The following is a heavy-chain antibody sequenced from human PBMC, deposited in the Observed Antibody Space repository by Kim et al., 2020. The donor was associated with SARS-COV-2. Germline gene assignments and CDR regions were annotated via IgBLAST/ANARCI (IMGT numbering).Heavy chain of an antibody. D-gene: IGHD3-10*01. CDR2: IKQDGSEK. CDR3: ARANSRGGTDYYYYGMDV. CDR1: GFTFSSYW. J-gene: IGHJ6*02. V-gene: IGHV3-7*04. Sequence: GGSLRLSCAASGFTFSSYWMSWVRQAPGKGLEWVANIKQDGSEKYYVDSVKGRFTISRDNAKNSLYLQMNSLRAEDTAVYYCARANSRGGTDYYYYGMDVWGQGTTVTVSS.